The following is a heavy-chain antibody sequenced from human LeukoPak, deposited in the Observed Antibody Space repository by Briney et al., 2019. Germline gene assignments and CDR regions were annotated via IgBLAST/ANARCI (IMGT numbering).Heavy chain of an antibody. Sequence: GGSLRLSCAASGFTVGTKYMNWVRQAPGKGLEWVSILYSGGDTYYADSVKGRFTISRDNSGNTLSLQMNSLRVEDTAVYYCARVGDHYHWNFDLWGRGTLVTVSS. CDR2: LYSGGDT. D-gene: IGHD3-10*01. CDR3: ARVGDHYHWNFDL. J-gene: IGHJ2*01. V-gene: IGHV3-53*01. CDR1: GFTVGTKY.